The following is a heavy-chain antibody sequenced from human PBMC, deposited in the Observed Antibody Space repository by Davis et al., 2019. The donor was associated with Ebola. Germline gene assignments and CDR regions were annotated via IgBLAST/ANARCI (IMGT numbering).Heavy chain of an antibody. CDR3: ARDLYDSSGYFGPLGY. CDR1: GYTFTSYA. Sequence: ASVKVYCKASGYTFTSYAMNWVRQAPGQGLEWMGWINTNTGNPTYAQGFTGRFVFSLDTSVSTAYLQISSLKAEDTAVYYCARDLYDSSGYFGPLGYWGQGTLVTVSS. CDR2: INTNTGNP. D-gene: IGHD3-22*01. V-gene: IGHV7-4-1*02. J-gene: IGHJ4*02.